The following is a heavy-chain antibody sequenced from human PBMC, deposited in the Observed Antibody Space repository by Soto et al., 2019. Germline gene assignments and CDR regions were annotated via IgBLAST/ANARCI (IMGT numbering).Heavy chain of an antibody. D-gene: IGHD2-15*01. V-gene: IGHV1-18*01. J-gene: IGHJ6*02. Sequence: QVQLVQSGAEVKNPGASVKVSCKASGYTFTRYGFSWVRQAPGQGLEWMGWISTCNENTKYPQKFQGRITMTTDTPTSTAYMEMRSLTSDDTAVYYCAREGYCSSGSCALYSHDYFGMDVWGQGTTVTVSS. CDR1: GYTFTRYG. CDR2: ISTCNENT. CDR3: AREGYCSSGSCALYSHDYFGMDV.